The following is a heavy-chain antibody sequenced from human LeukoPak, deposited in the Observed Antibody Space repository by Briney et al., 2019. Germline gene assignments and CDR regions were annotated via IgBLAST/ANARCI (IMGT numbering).Heavy chain of an antibody. V-gene: IGHV4-30-2*01. CDR3: ARASIILSAFDI. CDR2: IYHSGST. J-gene: IGHJ3*02. CDR1: GGSIGSGGYS. D-gene: IGHD5-12*01. Sequence: PSETLSLTCAVSGGSIGSGGYSWSWIRQPPGKGLEWIGYIYHSGSTYYNPSLKSRVTISVDRSKNQFSLKLSSVTAADTAVYYCARASIILSAFDIWGQGTMVTVSS.